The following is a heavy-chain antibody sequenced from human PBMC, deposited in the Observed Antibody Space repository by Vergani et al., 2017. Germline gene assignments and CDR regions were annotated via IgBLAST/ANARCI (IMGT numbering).Heavy chain of an antibody. CDR3: AREASSGFYDYFDY. J-gene: IGHJ4*02. CDR2: INWNGDNT. V-gene: IGHV3-20*04. Sequence: EVKLVESGGGLVRPGGSLRLFCAGNGFIFDSNGMSWVRQVPGKGLEWVSGINWNGDNTGYADSVKGRFTISRDNAKNSLYLQMNSLRVEDTALYYCAREASSGFYDYFDYWGQGTLVTVSS. CDR1: GFIFDSNG. D-gene: IGHD6-19*01.